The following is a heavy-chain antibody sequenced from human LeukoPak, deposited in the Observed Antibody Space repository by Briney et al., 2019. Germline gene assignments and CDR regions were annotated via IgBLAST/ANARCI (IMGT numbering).Heavy chain of an antibody. CDR1: GGSISSYY. V-gene: IGHV4-59*01. D-gene: IGHD3-16*01. J-gene: IGHJ4*02. CDR2: IYYSGST. Sequence: PSETLSLTCTVSGGSISSYYWSWIRQPPGKGLEWIGYIYYSGSTNYNPSLKSRVTISVDTSKNQFSLKLSSVTAADTAVYYCARGRGGGSAYWGQGTLVTVSS. CDR3: ARGRGGGSAY.